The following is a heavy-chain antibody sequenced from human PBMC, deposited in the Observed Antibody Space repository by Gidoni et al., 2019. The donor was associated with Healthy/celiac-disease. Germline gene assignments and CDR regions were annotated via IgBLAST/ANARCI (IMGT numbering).Heavy chain of an antibody. V-gene: IGHV3-30*18. Sequence: QVQLVESGGGVVQPGRSLRLSCAASEFTFRSDGMHWVRQAPGKGLEWVAVISYDGSNKYYADSVKGRFTISRDNSKNTLYLQMNSLRAEDTAVYYCAKDEDYVWGSYRPPFDYWGQGTLVTVSS. CDR3: AKDEDYVWGSYRPPFDY. CDR2: ISYDGSNK. J-gene: IGHJ4*02. D-gene: IGHD3-16*02. CDR1: EFTFRSDG.